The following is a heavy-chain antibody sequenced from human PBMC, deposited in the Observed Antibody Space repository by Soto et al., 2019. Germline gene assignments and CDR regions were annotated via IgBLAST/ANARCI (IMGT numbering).Heavy chain of an antibody. CDR3: ASRIYEGTSGYYLDV. D-gene: IGHD3-22*01. V-gene: IGHV4-39*01. J-gene: IGHJ4*02. CDR2: RYDDGST. CDR1: GDSIRNRNYY. Sequence: QLQLQESGPGLVKPSETLSLTCTVSGDSIRNRNYYWGWIRQPPGKGLEWIVSRYDDGSTFYNPSLKRRVTISIDTSKKQFSLKVTSVTAADKGVYYCASRIYEGTSGYYLDVWGQGNLVTVSS.